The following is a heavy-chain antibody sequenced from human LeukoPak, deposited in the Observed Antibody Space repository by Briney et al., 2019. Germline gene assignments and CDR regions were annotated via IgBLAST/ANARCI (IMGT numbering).Heavy chain of an antibody. D-gene: IGHD2-2*01. CDR2: IRYDGSNK. J-gene: IGHJ4*02. CDR1: GFTFSRYG. CDR3: AKAGSTSLFDY. Sequence: GGSLRLSCAASGFTFSRYGMHWVRQAPGKGLEWVAFIRYDGSNKYYADSVKGRFTISRDNSKNTLYLQMNSLRAEDTAVYYCAKAGSTSLFDYWGEGTLVTVSS. V-gene: IGHV3-30*02.